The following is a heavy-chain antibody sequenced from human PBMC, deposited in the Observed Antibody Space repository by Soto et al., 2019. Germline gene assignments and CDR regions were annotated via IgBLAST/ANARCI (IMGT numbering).Heavy chain of an antibody. D-gene: IGHD3-10*01. V-gene: IGHV3-30*18. Sequence: QVQLVESGGGVVQPGRSLRFSCEASGFTFSSYGMHWVRQAPGQGLEWVAVISYDGSNKYYADSLKGRITIPRDNSKNTLYLQINSLIAEDTAVYFCAKEQIPGVRRVITYYDDVAVWWPGPRVTVPS. CDR2: ISYDGSNK. J-gene: IGHJ6*01. CDR1: GFTFSSYG. CDR3: AKEQIPGVRRVITYYDDVAV.